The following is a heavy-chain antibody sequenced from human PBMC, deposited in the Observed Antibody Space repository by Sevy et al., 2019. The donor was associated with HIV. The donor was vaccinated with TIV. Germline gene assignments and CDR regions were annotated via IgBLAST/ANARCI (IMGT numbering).Heavy chain of an antibody. V-gene: IGHV4-59*01. D-gene: IGHD3-10*01. CDR2: IYYSGNT. J-gene: IGHJ6*02. CDR1: GDSISGYY. CDR3: ARAYQYYYYGMDV. Sequence: LSLTCTVSGDSISGYYWSWIRQPPGKGLEWIGYIYYSGNTNYNPSLKSRVTISVDTSKNQFSLKLSSVTAADTAIYYCARAYQYYYYGMDVWGQGTTVTVSS.